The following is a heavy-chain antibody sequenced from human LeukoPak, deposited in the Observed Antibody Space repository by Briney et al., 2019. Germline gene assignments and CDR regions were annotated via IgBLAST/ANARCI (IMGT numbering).Heavy chain of an antibody. J-gene: IGHJ5*02. CDR2: VSGSGGST. V-gene: IGHV3-23*01. CDR3: AKDTHCGGNPHLTFDP. D-gene: IGHD4-23*01. Sequence: PWGTLRLNCAASGFTFYSYARSWVRQAQGQGLKWVSAVSGSGGSTYYADPGKGRFTSATDTSTTTLYLHMMSLRAKDTSNCECAKDTHCGGNPHLTFDPCSQRTLATVSS. CDR1: GFTFYSYA.